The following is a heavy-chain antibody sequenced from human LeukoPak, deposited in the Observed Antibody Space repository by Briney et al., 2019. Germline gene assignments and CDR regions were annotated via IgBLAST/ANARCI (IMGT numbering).Heavy chain of an antibody. Sequence: ASVKVSCKASGYTFTSYGISWVRQAPGQGLEWMGWISAYNGNTNYAQKLQGRVTMTTDTSTSTAYMELRSLRSDDTAVYYCARGRPQDYDFWSGYYISHHDAFDIWGQGTMVTVSS. CDR2: ISAYNGNT. V-gene: IGHV1-18*01. J-gene: IGHJ3*02. CDR1: GYTFTSYG. CDR3: ARGRPQDYDFWSGYYISHHDAFDI. D-gene: IGHD3-3*01.